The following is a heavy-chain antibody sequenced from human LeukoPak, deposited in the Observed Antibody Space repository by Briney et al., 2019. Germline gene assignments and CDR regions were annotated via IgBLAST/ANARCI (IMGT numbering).Heavy chain of an antibody. CDR3: ARDTFQPGLIDS. V-gene: IGHV3-48*04. D-gene: IGHD2-2*01. J-gene: IGHJ4*02. CDR1: GFTFSLYA. Sequence: QPGGSLRLSFAASGFTFSLYAMNCVRQGPGKILEWISYINDDSSDIHYAGSVRGRFTISRDDDRKTLYLQLSSLRVEDTAVYYCARDTFQPGLIDSWGQGTLVTVSS. CDR2: INDDSSDI.